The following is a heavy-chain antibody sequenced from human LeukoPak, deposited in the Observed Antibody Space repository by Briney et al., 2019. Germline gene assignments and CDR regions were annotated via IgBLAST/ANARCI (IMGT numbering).Heavy chain of an antibody. CDR2: ISYDGSNK. D-gene: IGHD5-12*01. Sequence: PGGSLRLSCAASGFTFSSYGIHWVRQAPGKGLEWVAVISYDGSNKYYADSMKDRFTISRDNSKNTLYLQMNSLRAEDTAVYYCAKGLYSGYDRGMDVWGQGTTVTVSS. J-gene: IGHJ6*02. CDR1: GFTFSSYG. V-gene: IGHV3-30*18. CDR3: AKGLYSGYDRGMDV.